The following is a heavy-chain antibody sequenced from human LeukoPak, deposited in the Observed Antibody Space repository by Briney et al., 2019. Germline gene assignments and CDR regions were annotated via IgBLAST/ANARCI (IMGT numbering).Heavy chain of an antibody. CDR1: GGSFSGYY. Sequence: SETLSLTCAVYGGSFSGYYWSWIRQPPGKGLEWIGEINHSGSTNYNPSLKSRVTISVDTSKNQFSLKLSSVTAADTAVYYCARKRDIVVVSAAMPWFDPWGQGTLVTVSS. J-gene: IGHJ5*02. V-gene: IGHV4-34*01. CDR2: INHSGST. CDR3: ARKRDIVVVSAAMPWFDP. D-gene: IGHD2-2*01.